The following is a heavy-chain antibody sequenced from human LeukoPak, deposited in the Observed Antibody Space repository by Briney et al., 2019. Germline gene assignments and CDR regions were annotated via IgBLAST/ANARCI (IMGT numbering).Heavy chain of an antibody. CDR2: IASDGSST. J-gene: IGHJ4*02. D-gene: IGHD4-23*01. Sequence: PGGSLRLSCAPSGFTFSSYWMNWVRQAPGNGLVWVSRIASDGSSTTYADSVKGRFSISRDNAKNTLYLQMNSLRVEDTAVYYCARGRPHGNDHWGQGTLVTVSS. V-gene: IGHV3-74*01. CDR3: ARGRPHGNDH. CDR1: GFTFSSYW.